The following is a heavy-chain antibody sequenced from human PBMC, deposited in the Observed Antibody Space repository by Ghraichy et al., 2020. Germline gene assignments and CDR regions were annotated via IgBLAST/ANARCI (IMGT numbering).Heavy chain of an antibody. Sequence: SETLSLTCAVYGGSFSGYYWSWIRQPPGKGLEWIGEINHSGSTNYNPSLKSRVTISVDTSKNQFSLKLSSVTAADTAVYYCARGRGYSYGYWFDPWGQGTLVTVSS. D-gene: IGHD5-18*01. CDR2: INHSGST. V-gene: IGHV4-34*01. J-gene: IGHJ5*02. CDR3: ARGRGYSYGYWFDP. CDR1: GGSFSGYY.